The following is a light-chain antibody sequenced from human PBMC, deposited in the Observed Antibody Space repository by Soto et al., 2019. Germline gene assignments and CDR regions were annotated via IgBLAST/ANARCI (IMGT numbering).Light chain of an antibody. CDR3: PQLNSYPLT. Sequence: DIQLTQSPSFLSASVGDRVSITCRASQGFSSNLAWYQQKPGKAPKLLIYGASILQSAVPSRFSGTESGTEFTLTISSLQPEDVAAYYCPQLNSYPLTFGGGTKVDIK. CDR2: GAS. CDR1: QGFSSN. V-gene: IGKV1-9*01. J-gene: IGKJ4*01.